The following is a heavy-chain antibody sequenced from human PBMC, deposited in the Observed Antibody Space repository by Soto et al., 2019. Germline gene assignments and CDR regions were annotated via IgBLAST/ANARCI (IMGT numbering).Heavy chain of an antibody. V-gene: IGHV3-23*01. CDR2: ISGGGGST. Sequence: EVQLLESGGGLVQPGGSLRLSCAASGFTCGNYGMNWVRQAPGKGLAWVSGISGGGGSTYYGDSVKGRFTISRDPSKNTGCLELNSLRAEDTAVYYCSKGFMVGVTVIRPDDAFDVWGQGTLVTVSS. CDR3: SKGFMVGVTVIRPDDAFDV. J-gene: IGHJ3*01. CDR1: GFTCGNYG. D-gene: IGHD2-21*02.